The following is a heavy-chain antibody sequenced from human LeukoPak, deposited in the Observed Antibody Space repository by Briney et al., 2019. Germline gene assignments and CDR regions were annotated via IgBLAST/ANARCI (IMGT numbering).Heavy chain of an antibody. J-gene: IGHJ4*02. CDR1: GGSISSGDYY. V-gene: IGHV4-30-4*08. CDR3: ARVAYDFGSGSQTVEH. Sequence: SETLSLTCTVSGGSISSGDYYWSWIRQPPGKGLEWIGYIYYSGSTYYNPSLKSRVTISVDTSKNQFSLKLSSVTAADTAVYYCARVAYDFGSGSQTVEHWGQGTLVTVSS. CDR2: IYYSGST. D-gene: IGHD3-3*01.